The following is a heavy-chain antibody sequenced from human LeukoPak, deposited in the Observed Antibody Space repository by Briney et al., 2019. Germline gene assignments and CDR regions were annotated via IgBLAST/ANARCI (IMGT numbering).Heavy chain of an antibody. Sequence: ASVKVSCKASGYTFTSHYMHWVRQAPGQGLEWMGIINHSGGSTSYAQKFQGRVTMTRDMSTSTVYMELSSLGSEDTAVYYCARGDRATVTLYWGQGTLVTVSS. CDR3: ARGDRATVTLY. V-gene: IGHV1-46*01. D-gene: IGHD4-17*01. CDR2: INHSGGST. CDR1: GYTFTSHY. J-gene: IGHJ4*02.